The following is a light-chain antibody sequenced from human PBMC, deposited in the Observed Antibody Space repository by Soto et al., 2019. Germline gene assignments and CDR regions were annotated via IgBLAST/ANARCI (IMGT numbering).Light chain of an antibody. J-gene: IGLJ2*01. Sequence: QSVLTQPPSVSGAPGQRVTISCTGSSSNIGAGDDVHWYRQLPGTAPKLLIYGNNYRPSGVPDRFSGSKSGTSAALAITGLQAEDEADYYCQSYDSSLSGVVFGGGTKLTVL. V-gene: IGLV1-40*01. CDR2: GNN. CDR3: QSYDSSLSGVV. CDR1: SSNIGAGDD.